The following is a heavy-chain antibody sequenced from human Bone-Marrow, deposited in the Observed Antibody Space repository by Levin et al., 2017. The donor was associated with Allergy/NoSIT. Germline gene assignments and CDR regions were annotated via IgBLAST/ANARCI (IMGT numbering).Heavy chain of an antibody. CDR3: ATTPMASFWYFNF. Sequence: SCAGSGFTLSSSYMNWVRQAPGKGLEWVSVIYSGGTIHYADSVKGRFTISRDNSKNTVYLQMNSLTAEDTAMYYCATTPMASFWYFNFWGRGTLVTVSS. CDR1: GFTLSSSY. CDR2: IYSGGTI. J-gene: IGHJ2*01. D-gene: IGHD5-18*01. V-gene: IGHV3-53*01.